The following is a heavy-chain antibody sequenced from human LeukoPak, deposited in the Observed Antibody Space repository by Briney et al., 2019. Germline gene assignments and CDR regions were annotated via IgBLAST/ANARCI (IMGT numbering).Heavy chain of an antibody. D-gene: IGHD1-7*01. CDR2: IKQDGSVK. Sequence: PGGSLRLSCAASGITFSSYWMNWVRQAPGKGLEWVANIKQDGSVKYYVDSAKGRFTISRDNAKNSLYLQMNSLRAEDTAVYYCATSRTFDYWGQGTLVTVSS. J-gene: IGHJ4*02. CDR1: GITFSSYW. V-gene: IGHV3-7*01. CDR3: ATSRTFDY.